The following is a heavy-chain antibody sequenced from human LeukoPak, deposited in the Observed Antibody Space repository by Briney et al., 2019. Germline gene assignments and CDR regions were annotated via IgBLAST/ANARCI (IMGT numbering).Heavy chain of an antibody. CDR2: ISSSGSTI. CDR3: ARDQGPITMVRGVIITDNYYYYGMDV. J-gene: IGHJ6*02. D-gene: IGHD3-10*01. Sequence: GGSLRLSCAASGFTFSDYYMSWIRQAPGKGLEWVSYISSSGSTIYYADSVKGRFTISRDNAKNSLYLQMNSLRAEDTAVYYCARDQGPITMVRGVIITDNYYYYGMDVWGQGTTVTVSS. CDR1: GFTFSDYY. V-gene: IGHV3-11*01.